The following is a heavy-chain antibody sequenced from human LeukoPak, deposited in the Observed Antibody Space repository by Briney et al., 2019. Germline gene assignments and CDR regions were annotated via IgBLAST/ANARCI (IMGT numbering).Heavy chain of an antibody. D-gene: IGHD3-22*01. CDR1: GGSISSGGYS. V-gene: IGHV4-30-2*01. J-gene: IGHJ4*02. Sequence: TLSLTCAVSGGSISSGGYSWSWIRQPPGKGLEWIGYIYHSGSTYYNPSLKSRVTISVDRSKNQFSLKLSSVTAADTAVYYCARVTYYDSSGYFDYWGQGTLVTVSS. CDR3: ARVTYYDSSGYFDY. CDR2: IYHSGST.